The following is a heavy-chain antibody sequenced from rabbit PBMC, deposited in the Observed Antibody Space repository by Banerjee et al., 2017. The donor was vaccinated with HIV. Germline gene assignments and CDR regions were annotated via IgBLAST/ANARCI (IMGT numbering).Heavy chain of an antibody. CDR3: ARELNVDGGYSYEL. Sequence: TYYASWAKGRFTITRSTSLNTVTLQMTSLTAADTATYFCARELNVDGGYSYELWGPGTLVTVS. V-gene: IGHV1S47*01. J-gene: IGHJ6*01. CDR2: T. D-gene: IGHD6-1*01.